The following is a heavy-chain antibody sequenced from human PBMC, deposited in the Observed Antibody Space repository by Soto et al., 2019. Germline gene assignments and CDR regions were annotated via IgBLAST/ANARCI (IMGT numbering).Heavy chain of an antibody. CDR2: IWYDGSNK. J-gene: IGHJ4*02. CDR3: AKDPVRGVIINYYFDY. CDR1: GFTFSSYG. Sequence: GGSLRLSCAASGFTFSSYGMHWVRQAPGKGLEWVAVIWYDGSNKYYADSVKGRFTISRDNSKNTLYLQMNSLRAEDTAVYYCAKDPVRGVIINYYFDYWGQGTLVTVSS. V-gene: IGHV3-33*06. D-gene: IGHD3-10*01.